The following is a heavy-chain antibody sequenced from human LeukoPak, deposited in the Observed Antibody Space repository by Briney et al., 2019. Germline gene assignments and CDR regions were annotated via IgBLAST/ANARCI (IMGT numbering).Heavy chain of an antibody. Sequence: PGGSLRLSCAASGFTFSSYEMNWVRQAPGKGLEWVSYISSSGSNIYYADSVKGRFTMSRDNAKKSLYLQMNSLRVEDTAVYYCARAKYDSSGYYYSGFDIWGQGTMVTVSS. CDR1: GFTFSSYE. V-gene: IGHV3-48*03. CDR2: ISSSGSNI. CDR3: ARAKYDSSGYYYSGFDI. J-gene: IGHJ3*02. D-gene: IGHD3-22*01.